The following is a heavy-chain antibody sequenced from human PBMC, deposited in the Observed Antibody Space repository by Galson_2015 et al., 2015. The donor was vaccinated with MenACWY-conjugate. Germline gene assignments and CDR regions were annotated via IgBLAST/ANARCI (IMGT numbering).Heavy chain of an antibody. CDR2: INSDGTTT. J-gene: IGHJ4*02. CDR3: ARRTLSGAYYYFDS. Sequence: SLRLSCAASGLSFSNYWMHWVRQAPGKGLVWVSRINSDGTTTNYADSVKDRFTISRDNAKNTLYLQMNSLRAEDTAVYYCARRTLSGAYYYFDSWGQGTLVTVSS. CDR1: GLSFSNYW. V-gene: IGHV3-74*01. D-gene: IGHD1-26*01.